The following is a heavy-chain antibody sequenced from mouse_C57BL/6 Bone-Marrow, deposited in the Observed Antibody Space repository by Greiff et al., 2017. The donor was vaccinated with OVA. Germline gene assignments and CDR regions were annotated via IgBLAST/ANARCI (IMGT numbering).Heavy chain of an antibody. CDR2: IHPNSGST. CDR3: ARLAGTDWYVDV. D-gene: IGHD4-1*01. V-gene: IGHV1-64*01. CDR1: GYTFTSYW. J-gene: IGHJ1*03. Sequence: QVQLQQPGAELVKPGASVKLSCKASGYTFTSYWMHWVKQRPGQGLEWIGMIHPNSGSTNYNEKFKSKATLTVDKSSSTAYMQLSSLTSEDSAVYYCARLAGTDWYVDVWGTGTTVTVSS.